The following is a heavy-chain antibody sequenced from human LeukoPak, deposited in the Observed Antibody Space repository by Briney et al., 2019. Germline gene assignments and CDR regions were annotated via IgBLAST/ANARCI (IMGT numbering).Heavy chain of an antibody. CDR1: GGSISSGSYY. V-gene: IGHV4-61*02. Sequence: SQTLSLTCTVSGGSISSGSYYWSWIRQPAGKGLEWIGRIYTSGSTNYNPSLKSRVTISVDTSKNQFSLKLSSVTAAGTAVYYCAGGIAAAGIGGFWFDPWGQGTLVTVSS. CDR2: IYTSGST. D-gene: IGHD6-13*01. CDR3: AGGIAAAGIGGFWFDP. J-gene: IGHJ5*02.